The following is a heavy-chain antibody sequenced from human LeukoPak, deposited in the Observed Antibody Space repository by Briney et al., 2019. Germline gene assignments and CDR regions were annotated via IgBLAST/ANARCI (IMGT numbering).Heavy chain of an antibody. D-gene: IGHD3-10*01. Sequence: AGSLRLSCAASGFTFSSYAMSWVRQAPGKGLEWVSAISGSGGSTYYADSVKGRFTISRDNSKNTLYLQMNSLRAEDTAVYYCAKGRSPAQEYYFDYWGQGTLVTVSS. J-gene: IGHJ4*02. CDR1: GFTFSSYA. CDR2: ISGSGGST. V-gene: IGHV3-23*01. CDR3: AKGRSPAQEYYFDY.